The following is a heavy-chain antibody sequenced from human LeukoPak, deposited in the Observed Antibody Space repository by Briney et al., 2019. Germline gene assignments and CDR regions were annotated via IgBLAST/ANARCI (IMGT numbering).Heavy chain of an antibody. CDR2: IYYSGST. CDR3: ARGLIAAAGTLDY. V-gene: IGHV4-59*11. J-gene: IGHJ4*02. CDR1: GGSISGHY. D-gene: IGHD6-13*01. Sequence: SETLSLTCTVSGGSISGHYWSWIRRPPGKGLEWIGYIYYSGSTNYNPSLKSRVTISVDTSKNQFSLKLSSVTAADTAVYYCARGLIAAAGTLDYWGQGTLVTVSS.